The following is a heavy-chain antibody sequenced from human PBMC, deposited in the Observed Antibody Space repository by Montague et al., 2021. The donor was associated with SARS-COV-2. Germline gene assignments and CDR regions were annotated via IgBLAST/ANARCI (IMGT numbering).Heavy chain of an antibody. CDR2: IYYSGNT. CDR1: GGSISTYY. Sequence: SETLSLTCTLSGGSISTYYWNWIRQPPGKGLEWIGEIYYSGNTNYNPSLKSRATISVETSKNQFSLRLTSVTAADTAVYYCARGPFWSAAPDYWGQGILVTVSS. V-gene: IGHV4-59*01. J-gene: IGHJ4*02. D-gene: IGHD3-3*01. CDR3: ARGPFWSAAPDY.